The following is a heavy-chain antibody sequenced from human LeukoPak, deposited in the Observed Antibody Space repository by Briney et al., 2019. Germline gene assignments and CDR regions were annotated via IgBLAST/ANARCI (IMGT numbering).Heavy chain of an antibody. D-gene: IGHD6-19*01. CDR3: ARSPGHSQWLVRFDY. CDR1: GGSISSYY. CDR2: INHSGST. Sequence: SETLPLTCTVSGGSISSYYWSWIRQPPGKGLEWIGEINHSGSTNYNPSLKSRVTISVDTSKNQFSLKLSSVTAADTAVYYCARSPGHSQWLVRFDYWGQGTLVTVSS. V-gene: IGHV4-34*01. J-gene: IGHJ4*02.